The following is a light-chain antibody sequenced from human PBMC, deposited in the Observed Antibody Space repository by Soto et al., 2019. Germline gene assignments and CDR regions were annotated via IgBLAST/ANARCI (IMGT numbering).Light chain of an antibody. CDR2: DAS. CDR1: QDISNF. CDR3: QQYDNLPRGLA. J-gene: IGKJ4*01. V-gene: IGKV1-33*01. Sequence: DIQMTQSPSSLSASVGDRVTITCQASQDISNFLNGYQQKPGKAPKLLIYDASNLETGVPSRFSGSGSGTDFTFTISSLQPEDIATYYCQQYDNLPRGLAFGGGTKVEIK.